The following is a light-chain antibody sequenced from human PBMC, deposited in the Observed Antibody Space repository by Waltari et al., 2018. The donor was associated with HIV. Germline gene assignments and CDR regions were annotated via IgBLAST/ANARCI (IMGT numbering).Light chain of an antibody. V-gene: IGKV3-11*01. J-gene: IGKJ4*02. CDR2: DST. CDR1: QSVSSY. CDR3: QQRHNWPPLT. Sequence: EIVLTQSPATLSLSPGERATLSCRASQSVSSYLAWYQQKPGQPPRLLIYDSTHRATGIPARFSGSGSTTDFTLTISSLEHEDFGVYYCQQRHNWPPLTFGGGTKVEIK.